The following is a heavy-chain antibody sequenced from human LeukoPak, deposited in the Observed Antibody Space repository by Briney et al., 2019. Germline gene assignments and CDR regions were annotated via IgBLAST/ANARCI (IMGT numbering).Heavy chain of an antibody. V-gene: IGHV1-58*02. CDR2: IVVGSGNT. J-gene: IGHJ4*02. D-gene: IGHD1-26*01. CDR1: GFTFTSSV. CDR3: AANELNSGAAKKEDY. Sequence: SVKVSCKASGFTFTSSVMQWVRQARGQRLEWIGWIVVGSGNTNYAQKFQERVTITRDMSTSTAYMELSSLRSEDTAVYYCAANELNSGAAKKEDYWGQGTLVTVSS.